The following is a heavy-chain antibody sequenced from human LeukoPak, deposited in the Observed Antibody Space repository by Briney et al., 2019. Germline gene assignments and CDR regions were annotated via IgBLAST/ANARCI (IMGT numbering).Heavy chain of an antibody. Sequence: ASVKVSCKASGYTFTGYYMHWVRQAPGQGLEWMGWINPNSGGTNYAQKFQGRVTMTRDTSISTAYMELSRLRSDGTAVYYCARGGASYCGSTSCYTYYYMDVWGKGTTVTISS. CDR3: ARGGASYCGSTSCYTYYYMDV. V-gene: IGHV1-2*02. D-gene: IGHD2-2*02. CDR2: INPNSGGT. J-gene: IGHJ6*03. CDR1: GYTFTGYY.